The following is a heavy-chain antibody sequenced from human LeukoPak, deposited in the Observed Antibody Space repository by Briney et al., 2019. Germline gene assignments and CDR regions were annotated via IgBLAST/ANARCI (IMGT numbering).Heavy chain of an antibody. Sequence: GSLRLSCAASGFTFSDYYMSWIRQAPGKGLEWVSYISSSSSYTNYADSVKGRFTISRDNAKNSLYLQMNSLRAEDTAVYYCARDQGFGVGAVNAFDIWGQGTMVTVSS. D-gene: IGHD1-26*01. CDR3: ARDQGFGVGAVNAFDI. CDR1: GFTFSDYY. J-gene: IGHJ3*02. CDR2: ISSSSSYT. V-gene: IGHV3-11*05.